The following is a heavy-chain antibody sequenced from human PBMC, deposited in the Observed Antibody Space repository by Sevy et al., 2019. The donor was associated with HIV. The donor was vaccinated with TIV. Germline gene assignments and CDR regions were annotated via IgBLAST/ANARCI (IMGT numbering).Heavy chain of an antibody. CDR3: ARVLRVVRIDYFDY. D-gene: IGHD2-2*01. V-gene: IGHV3-21*01. J-gene: IGHJ4*02. Sequence: LGGSLRLSCAASGFIFSNYSMNWVRQAPGKGLEWVSSISGRSSYIYNADSVKGRFTISRDNAKNSLYLQMNSLRAEDTAVYYCARVLRVVRIDYFDYWGQGTLVTVSS. CDR2: ISGRSSYI. CDR1: GFIFSNYS.